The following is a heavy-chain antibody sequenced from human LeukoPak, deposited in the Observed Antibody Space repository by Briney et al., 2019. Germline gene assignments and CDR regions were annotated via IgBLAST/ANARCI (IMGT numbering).Heavy chain of an antibody. V-gene: IGHV1-46*01. CDR1: GYTFTSYY. CDR2: INPSGGST. J-gene: IGHJ4*02. CDR3: AREVQGDFWSGYYPPDY. D-gene: IGHD3-3*01. Sequence: ASVKVSCKASGYTFTSYYMHWVRQAPGQGLEWMGIINPSGGSTSYAQKFQGRVTMTRNTSISTAYMELSSLRSEDTAVYYCAREVQGDFWSGYYPPDYWGQGTLVTVSS.